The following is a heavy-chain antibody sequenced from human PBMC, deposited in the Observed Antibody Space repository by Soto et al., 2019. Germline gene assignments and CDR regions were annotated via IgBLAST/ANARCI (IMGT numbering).Heavy chain of an antibody. Sequence: QVQLQESGPGLVKPSETLSLTCTVSVGSISDFYWSWIRQPPGKALEWIGYGYMYYSGSTYYNPSLEGRVSISVDPSSNQFSLRLSSVTAADTAVYFCARGSLSTVTANAFDVWGPGAPVTVSS. CDR2: MYYSGST. J-gene: IGHJ3*01. D-gene: IGHD2-21*02. CDR1: VGSISDFY. CDR3: ARGSLSTVTANAFDV. V-gene: IGHV4-59*01.